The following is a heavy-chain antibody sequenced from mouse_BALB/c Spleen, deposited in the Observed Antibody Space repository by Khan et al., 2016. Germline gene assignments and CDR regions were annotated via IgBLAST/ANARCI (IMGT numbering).Heavy chain of an antibody. CDR2: ISSGGNT. D-gene: IGHD1-1*01. CDR1: GFTFSSYA. J-gene: IGHJ2*01. V-gene: IGHV5-6-5*01. Sequence: EVELVESGGGLVKPGGSLKLSCAASGFTFSSYAMSWVRQTPEKRLEWVASISSGGNTFYPDSLKGRFTISRDNARNILYLQMSSLRSEDTAMDYCTRGVTTVVDYFDYWGQGTTLTVSS. CDR3: TRGVTTVVDYFDY.